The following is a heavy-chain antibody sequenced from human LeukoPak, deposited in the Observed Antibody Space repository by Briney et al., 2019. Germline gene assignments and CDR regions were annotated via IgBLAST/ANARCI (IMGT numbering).Heavy chain of an antibody. D-gene: IGHD3-22*01. CDR3: ARDRPNYYGSDGHYYRRDGDY. CDR1: GFTFSIYA. J-gene: IGHJ4*02. V-gene: IGHV3-23*01. CDR2: ITSRGEST. Sequence: GGSLRLSCAASGFTFSIYAMSWVRQAPGKGLQWVSSITSRGESTWYVDSVKGRFTITRDNSENTLYLQMHGLRAEDTAVYYCARDRPNYYGSDGHYYRRDGDYWGRGTLVSVSS.